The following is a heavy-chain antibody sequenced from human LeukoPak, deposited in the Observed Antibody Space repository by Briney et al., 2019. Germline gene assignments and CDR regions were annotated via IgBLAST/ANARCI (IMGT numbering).Heavy chain of an antibody. CDR3: AREWGDHYDSSGYPLPDY. CDR1: GFTFSDYY. CDR2: ISSSSSYI. Sequence: GGSLRLSCAASGFTFSDYYMSWIRQAPGKGLEWVSSISSSSSYIYYADSVKGRFTISRDNAKNSLYLQMNSLRAEDTAVYYCAREWGDHYDSSGYPLPDYWGQGTLVTVSS. D-gene: IGHD3-22*01. V-gene: IGHV3-11*06. J-gene: IGHJ4*02.